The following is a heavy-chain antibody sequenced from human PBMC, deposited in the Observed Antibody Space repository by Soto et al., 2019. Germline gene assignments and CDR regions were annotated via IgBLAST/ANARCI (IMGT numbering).Heavy chain of an antibody. Sequence: VQLLESGGDLVQPGGSLRLSCGASGFILNNYAMSWVRQAPGKGLEWVSTIGGTDGDSDGVPWYEDSVKGRFTISRDSSASTLFLHMDNLRAEDSALYYFVKRGRSWGALDFWGQGTKVVVSS. D-gene: IGHD1-26*01. J-gene: IGHJ3*01. CDR3: VKRGRSWGALDF. CDR2: IGGTDGDSDGVP. V-gene: IGHV3-23*01. CDR1: GFILNNYA.